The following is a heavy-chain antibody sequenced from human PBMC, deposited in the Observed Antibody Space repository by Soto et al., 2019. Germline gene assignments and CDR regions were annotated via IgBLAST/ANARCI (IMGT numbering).Heavy chain of an antibody. D-gene: IGHD2-2*01. J-gene: IGHJ4*01. CDR1: GYTFTSYG. Sequence: ASVKVSGKASGYTFTSYGIHWVRQAPGQRLEWTGWINAGNGNTKYSEKFQGRVTITRDTSASTAYLKLSSLRSEDTAVYYCARGYCSSTSCQYYFDYWGHGTLVTVSS. V-gene: IGHV1-3*01. CDR3: ARGYCSSTSCQYYFDY. CDR2: INAGNGNT.